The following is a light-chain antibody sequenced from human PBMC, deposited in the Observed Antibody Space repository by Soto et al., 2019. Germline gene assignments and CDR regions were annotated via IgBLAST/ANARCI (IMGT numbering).Light chain of an antibody. J-gene: IGKJ3*01. Sequence: DIQMTQSPSSLSVSVGDRVTITCRASQSISSYLNWYQQKPGKAPKLLIYAASSLQSGVPSRFSGSGSGTDFTLTISSLQPEDFAPYYCQQSYSTPFTFGPGTKVDIK. CDR2: AAS. CDR1: QSISSY. CDR3: QQSYSTPFT. V-gene: IGKV1-39*01.